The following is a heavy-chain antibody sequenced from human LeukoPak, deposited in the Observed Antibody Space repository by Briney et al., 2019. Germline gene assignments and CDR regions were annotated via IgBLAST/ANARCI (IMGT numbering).Heavy chain of an antibody. Sequence: SETLSLTCTVSGASINSGDYYWSWIRQPPGKGLEWIGYIYRTGSTYYNPSLKSRVTISVDRSENQFSLKLNSVTAADTAVYYCARDYSSSFRPYYFDYWGQGTLVTVSS. CDR1: GASINSGDYY. CDR2: IYRTGST. V-gene: IGHV4-30-2*01. D-gene: IGHD6-6*01. CDR3: ARDYSSSFRPYYFDY. J-gene: IGHJ4*02.